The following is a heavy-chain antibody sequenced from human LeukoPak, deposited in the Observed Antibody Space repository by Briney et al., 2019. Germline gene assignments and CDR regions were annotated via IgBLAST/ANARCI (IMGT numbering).Heavy chain of an antibody. D-gene: IGHD2-2*01. CDR2: IYPGDSDT. Sequence: GESLKISCKGSGYSFTSYWIGWVRQMPGKSLEWMGIIYPGDSDTRYSPSFQGQATISADKSISTADLQWSSLKASDTAMYYCARRDYCSSNSCYWPLDAFDIWGQGTMVTVSS. J-gene: IGHJ3*02. V-gene: IGHV5-51*01. CDR1: GYSFTSYW. CDR3: ARRDYCSSNSCYWPLDAFDI.